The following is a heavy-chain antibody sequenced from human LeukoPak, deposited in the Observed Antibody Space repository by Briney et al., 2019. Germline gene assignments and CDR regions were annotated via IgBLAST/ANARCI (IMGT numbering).Heavy chain of an antibody. V-gene: IGHV1-2*02. CDR2: INPNGGGT. D-gene: IGHD6-13*01. CDR3: ARDRIAAAGLHY. J-gene: IGHJ4*02. Sequence: ASVKVSCKASGYTFTGYYMHWVRQAPGQGLEWMGWINPNGGGTNYAQKFQGRVTMTRDTSISTAYMELSRLRSDDTAVYYCARDRIAAAGLHYWGQGTLVTVSS. CDR1: GYTFTGYY.